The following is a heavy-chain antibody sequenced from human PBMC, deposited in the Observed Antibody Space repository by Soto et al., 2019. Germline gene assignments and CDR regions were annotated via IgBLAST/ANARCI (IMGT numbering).Heavy chain of an antibody. D-gene: IGHD6-6*01. Sequence: ASETLSLTSTVSGGSISSCGYYWSWLREPPGKGLEWIGYIYYSGSTYYNPSLKSRVTISVDTSKNQFSLKLISVTAADTAVYYCARVGDSSSHNWFDPWGQGTLVTVS. CDR3: ARVGDSSSHNWFDP. CDR1: GGSISSCGYY. V-gene: IGHV4-30-4*01. J-gene: IGHJ5*02. CDR2: IYYSGST.